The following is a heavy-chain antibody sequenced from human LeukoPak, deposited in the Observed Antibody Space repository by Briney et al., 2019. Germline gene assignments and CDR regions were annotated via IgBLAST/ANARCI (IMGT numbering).Heavy chain of an antibody. D-gene: IGHD3-3*01. J-gene: IGHJ5*02. Sequence: ASVKVSCKASGGTFSSYAISWVRQAPGQGLEWMGGIIPIFGTANYAQKFQGRVTITTDESTSTAYMELSSLRSEDTAVYYCARNYFTGCPNWFDPWGQGTLVTVSS. CDR2: IIPIFGTA. CDR3: ARNYFTGCPNWFDP. V-gene: IGHV1-69*05. CDR1: GGTFSSYA.